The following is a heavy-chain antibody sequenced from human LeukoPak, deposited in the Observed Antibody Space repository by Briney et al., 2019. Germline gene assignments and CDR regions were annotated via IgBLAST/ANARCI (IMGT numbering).Heavy chain of an antibody. CDR1: GFTVSSNY. CDR3: ARGYSSSWYGDY. Sequence: RTGGSLRLSCAASGFTVSSNYMSWVRQAPGKGLEWVSVIYSGGNTYYADSVKGRFTIFRDNSKNTLYLQMNSLRAEDTAVYYCARGYSSSWYGDYWGQGTLVTVSS. J-gene: IGHJ4*02. V-gene: IGHV3-53*01. D-gene: IGHD6-13*01. CDR2: IYSGGNT.